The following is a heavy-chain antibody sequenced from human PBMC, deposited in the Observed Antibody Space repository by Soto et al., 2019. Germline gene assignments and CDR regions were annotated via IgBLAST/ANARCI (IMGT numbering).Heavy chain of an antibody. CDR2: ISSSGTGV. CDR1: GFTFRDYY. CDR3: AKLITTAAAGTVDY. D-gene: IGHD6-13*01. V-gene: IGHV3-11*01. Sequence: GGSLRLSCAASGFTFRDYYMSWIRQAPGKGLEWVSYISSSGTGVYYADSVKGRFTVSRDNAKNSLYLQMNSLRAEDTAVYYCAKLITTAAAGTVDYWGLGTLVTVSS. J-gene: IGHJ4*02.